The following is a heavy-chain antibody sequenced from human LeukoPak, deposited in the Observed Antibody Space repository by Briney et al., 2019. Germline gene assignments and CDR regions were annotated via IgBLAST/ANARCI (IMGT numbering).Heavy chain of an antibody. CDR2: IYYSGST. V-gene: IGHV4-31*03. Sequence: SQTLSLTCTVSGGSISSGGYYWSWIRQHPGKGLEWIGYIYYSGSTYYNPSLRSRVTISVDMSKNQFSLKLNSVTAADTAVYYCARMTYYYDSSGYYFNDYWGQGTLVTVSS. J-gene: IGHJ4*02. CDR3: ARMTYYYDSSGYYFNDY. CDR1: GGSISSGGYY. D-gene: IGHD3-22*01.